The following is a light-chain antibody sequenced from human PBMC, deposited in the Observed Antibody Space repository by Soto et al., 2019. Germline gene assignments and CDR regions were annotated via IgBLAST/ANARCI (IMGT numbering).Light chain of an antibody. J-gene: IGLJ2*01. Sequence: QSVLTQPPSASGTPGQRVTISCSGSSSNIGSNYVYWYQQVPGTAPKLLIYSNNQRPPGVPDRFSGSKSGTSASLAISGLQSEDEADYYCAAWDDTLNGPYVVFGGGTKLTVL. CDR3: AAWDDTLNGPYVV. V-gene: IGLV1-44*01. CDR1: SSNIGSNY. CDR2: SNN.